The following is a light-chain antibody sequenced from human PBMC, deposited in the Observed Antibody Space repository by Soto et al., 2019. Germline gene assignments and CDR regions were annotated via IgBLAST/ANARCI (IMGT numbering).Light chain of an antibody. J-gene: IGLJ1*01. CDR1: NSDVESYNL. CDR3: LSYTTSSSYV. CDR2: EVS. Sequence: QSVLTQPASVSGSPGQSITISCTGTNSDVESYNLVSWFRQHPGEAPKLIVYEVSNRPSGVSNRFSGSKSGNTASLTISGLQAEDEADYYCLSYTTSSSYVFGTGTKVTVL. V-gene: IGLV2-14*02.